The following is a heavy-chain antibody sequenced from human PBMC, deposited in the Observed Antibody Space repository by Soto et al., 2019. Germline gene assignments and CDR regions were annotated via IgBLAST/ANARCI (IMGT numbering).Heavy chain of an antibody. J-gene: IGHJ6*02. CDR1: GGTFSSYA. D-gene: IGHD2-21*02. Sequence: QVQLVQSGAEVKKPGSSVKVSCKASGGTFSSYAISWVRQAPGQGLEWMGGIIPIFGTADYAQKFQGRVTITADESTSTAYMELSSLRSEDTAVYYCASHCGGDCYSRSPPYYYDGMDVWGQGTTVTVSS. CDR2: IIPIFGTA. CDR3: ASHCGGDCYSRSPPYYYDGMDV. V-gene: IGHV1-69*12.